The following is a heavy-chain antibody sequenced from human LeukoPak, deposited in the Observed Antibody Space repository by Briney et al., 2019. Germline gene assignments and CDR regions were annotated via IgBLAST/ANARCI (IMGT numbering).Heavy chain of an antibody. V-gene: IGHV3-7*03. CDR3: ARWRFGELSYFDY. CDR2: IKQDGSEK. Sequence: GGSLRLSCAASGFTFSSYWMSWVRQAPGKGLEWVANIKQDGSEKYYVDPVKGRFTISRDNAKNSLYLQMNSLRAEDTAVYYCARWRFGELSYFDYWGQGTLVTVSS. D-gene: IGHD3-10*01. CDR1: GFTFSSYW. J-gene: IGHJ4*02.